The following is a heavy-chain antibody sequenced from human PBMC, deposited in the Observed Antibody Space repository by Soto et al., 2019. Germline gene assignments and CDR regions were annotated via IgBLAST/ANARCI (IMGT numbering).Heavy chain of an antibody. D-gene: IGHD3-9*01. CDR3: AKPHVLRYFDVLPFSPSYYFDY. CDR1: GFTFSSYA. CDR2: ISGSGGSK. J-gene: IGHJ4*02. V-gene: IGHV3-23*01. Sequence: EVQLLESGGGLVQPGGSLRLSCAASGFTFSSYAMSWVRQAPGKGLEWVSAISGSGGSKYYADSVKGRFTITRENAKNTLDLQMISRRAEETAVCNCAKPHVLRYFDVLPFSPSYYFDYWRQGTLVTVSS.